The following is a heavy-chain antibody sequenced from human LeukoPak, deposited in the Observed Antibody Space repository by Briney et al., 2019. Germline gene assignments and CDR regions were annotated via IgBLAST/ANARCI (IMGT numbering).Heavy chain of an antibody. CDR2: IYSSGST. Sequence: PSETLSLTCTVSGGSISRYYWNWIRQPTGKGLEWIGRIYSSGSTNYNPSLKSRVTMSVDTSKNQFSLKLSSVTAADTAVYYCARKGLGAFDIWGQGTMVTVSS. CDR3: ARKGLGAFDI. J-gene: IGHJ3*02. D-gene: IGHD6-6*01. CDR1: GGSISRYY. V-gene: IGHV4-4*07.